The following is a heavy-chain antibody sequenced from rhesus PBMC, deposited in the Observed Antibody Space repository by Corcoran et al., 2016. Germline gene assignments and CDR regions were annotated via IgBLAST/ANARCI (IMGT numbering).Heavy chain of an antibody. CDR3: ARGIAAAGCDY. CDR1: GGSFSGYY. D-gene: IGHD6-25*01. CDR2: ISGSSRST. J-gene: IGHJ4*01. V-gene: IGHV4-165*01. Sequence: QVQLQESGPGLVKPSETLSLTCAVSGGSFSGYYWGWIRQPPGKGLEGIGYISGSSRSTDNNPSRKRRVNMSTDTAKNQFSRKLSSVTAADTAVYYCARGIAAAGCDYWGQGVLVTVSS.